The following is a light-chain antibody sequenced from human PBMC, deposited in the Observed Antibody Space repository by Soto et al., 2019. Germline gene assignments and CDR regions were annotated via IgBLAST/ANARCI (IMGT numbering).Light chain of an antibody. CDR3: SSYAGSNILYV. V-gene: IGLV2-8*01. CDR1: SSDVGGYNY. J-gene: IGLJ1*01. CDR2: EVS. Sequence: CTGTSSDVGGYNYVSWYQQHPGKAPKLMIYEVSKRPSGVPDRFSGSKSGNTASLTVSGLQAEDEADYYCSSYAGSNILYVFGTGTKVTVL.